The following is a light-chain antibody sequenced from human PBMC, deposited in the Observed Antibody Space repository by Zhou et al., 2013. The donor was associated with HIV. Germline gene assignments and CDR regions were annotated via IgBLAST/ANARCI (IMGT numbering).Light chain of an antibody. CDR3: QQLHDSSLIT. Sequence: DIQVTQSPSSLSASVGDRVTITCRASQSISSYLNWYQQKPGKAPKLLIYAASSLQTGVPSRFSGNGSGTEFTLTISSLQPEDFATYYCQQLHDSSLITFGQGTRVDFK. CDR1: QSISSY. V-gene: IGKV1-39*01. J-gene: IGKJ5*01. CDR2: AAS.